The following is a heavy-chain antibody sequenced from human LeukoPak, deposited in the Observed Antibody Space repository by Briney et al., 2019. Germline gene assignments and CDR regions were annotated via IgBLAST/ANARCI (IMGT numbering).Heavy chain of an antibody. V-gene: IGHV3-74*01. CDR2: ITSDGSTT. D-gene: IGHD3-16*01. Sequence: PGGSLRLSCAASGFTFSSYWMHWVRQAPGKGLMWVSRITSDGSTTSYADSVKGRFTTSRDNAKNTLYLQMNSLRVEDTAVYYCTRINYGWGQGTLVTVSS. J-gene: IGHJ4*02. CDR1: GFTFSSYW. CDR3: TRINYG.